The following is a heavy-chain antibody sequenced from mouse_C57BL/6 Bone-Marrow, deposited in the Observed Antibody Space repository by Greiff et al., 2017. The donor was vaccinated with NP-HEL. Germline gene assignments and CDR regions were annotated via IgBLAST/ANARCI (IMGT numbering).Heavy chain of an antibody. CDR3: AREAPYDYLYYFDY. Sequence: QVQLQQSGAELARPGASVKLSCKASGYTFTSYGISWVKQRTGQGLEWIGEIYPRSGNTYYNEKFKGKATLTADKSSSTAYMELRSLTSEDSAVDFCAREAPYDYLYYFDYWGQGTTLTVSS. CDR1: GYTFTSYG. CDR2: IYPRSGNT. V-gene: IGHV1-81*01. J-gene: IGHJ2*01. D-gene: IGHD2-4*01.